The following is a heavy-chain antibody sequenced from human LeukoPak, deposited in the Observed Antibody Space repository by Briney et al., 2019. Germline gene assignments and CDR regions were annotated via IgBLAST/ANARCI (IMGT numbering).Heavy chain of an antibody. J-gene: IGHJ4*02. CDR2: ISGSGGST. Sequence: GGSLRLSCVGSGFTFSSYAMSWVRQAPGKGLEWVSAISGSGGSTYYADSVKGRFTISRDNSKNTLYLQMNSLRAEDTAVYYCAKGSYGGFDYWGQGTLVTVSS. V-gene: IGHV3-23*01. D-gene: IGHD1-26*01. CDR1: GFTFSSYA. CDR3: AKGSYGGFDY.